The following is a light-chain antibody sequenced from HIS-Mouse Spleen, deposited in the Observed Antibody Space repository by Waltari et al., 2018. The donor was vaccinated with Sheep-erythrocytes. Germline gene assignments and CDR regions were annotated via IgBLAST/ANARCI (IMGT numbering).Light chain of an antibody. CDR2: LGS. J-gene: IGKJ2*01. CDR1: PSLLHSNGYNY. V-gene: IGKV2-28*01. CDR3: MQALQTPLT. Sequence: DIVMTQSPLSLPVTPGEPASISSRSSPSLLHSNGYNYLDWYLQKPGQSPQLLIYLGSNRASGVPDRFSGSGSGTDFTLKISRVEAEDVGVYYCMQALQTPLTFGQGTKLEIK.